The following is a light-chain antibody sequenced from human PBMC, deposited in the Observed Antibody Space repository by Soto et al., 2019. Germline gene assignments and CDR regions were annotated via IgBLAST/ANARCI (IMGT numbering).Light chain of an antibody. CDR3: SSYTSISTYV. Sequence: QSALTQPASVSGSPGQSITISCTGTSSDVGGYNFVSWYQQHPGKAPKLMIYDVRNRPSGVSNRFAGAKSGNTASLTISVLQAEDESDYYCSSYTSISTYVFGTGTKLTVL. CDR2: DVR. V-gene: IGLV2-14*01. CDR1: SSDVGGYNF. J-gene: IGLJ1*01.